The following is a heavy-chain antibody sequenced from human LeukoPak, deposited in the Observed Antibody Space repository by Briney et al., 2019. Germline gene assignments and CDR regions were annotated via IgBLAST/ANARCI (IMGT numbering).Heavy chain of an antibody. V-gene: IGHV3-48*03. J-gene: IGHJ4*02. CDR1: GFTFSSYE. CDR2: ISSSGSTI. Sequence: PGGSLRLSCAASGFTFSSYEMNWVRQAPGKGLEWVSYISSSGSTIYYADSVKGRLTISRDNAKNSLYLQMNSLRAEDTAVYYCAREDYGDGGGENYWGQGTLVTVSS. CDR3: AREDYGDGGGENY. D-gene: IGHD4-17*01.